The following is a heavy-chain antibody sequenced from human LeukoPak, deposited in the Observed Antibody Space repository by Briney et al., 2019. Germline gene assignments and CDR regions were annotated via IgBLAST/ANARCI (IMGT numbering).Heavy chain of an antibody. CDR1: GGSISSGGYY. D-gene: IGHD4-23*01. Sequence: SETLSLTCTVSGGSISSGGYYWSWIRQPPGKGLEWIGYIYHSGSTYYNPSLKSRVTISVDRSKNQFSLKLSSVTAADTAVYYCARERRVTYGGKSAFDIWGQGTMVTVSS. V-gene: IGHV4-30-2*01. CDR3: ARERRVTYGGKSAFDI. CDR2: IYHSGST. J-gene: IGHJ3*02.